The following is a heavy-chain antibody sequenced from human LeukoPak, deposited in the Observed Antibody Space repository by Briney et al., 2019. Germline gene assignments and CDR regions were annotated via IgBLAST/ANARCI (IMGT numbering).Heavy chain of an antibody. V-gene: IGHV1-69*02. Sequence: SVKVSCKASGGTFSSYTISWVRQAPGQGLEWMGRIIPILGIANYAQKFQGRVAITADKSTSTAYMELSSLRSEDTAVYYCARAHKRIGEGPYYFDYWGQGTLVTVSS. CDR3: ARAHKRIGEGPYYFDY. J-gene: IGHJ4*02. D-gene: IGHD3-10*01. CDR2: IIPILGIA. CDR1: GGTFSSYT.